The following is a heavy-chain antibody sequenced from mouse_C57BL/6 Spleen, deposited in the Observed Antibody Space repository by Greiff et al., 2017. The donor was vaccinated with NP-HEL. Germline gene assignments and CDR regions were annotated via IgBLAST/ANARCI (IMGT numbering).Heavy chain of an antibody. Sequence: VQLQQSGAELVRPGASVTLSCKASGYTFTDYEMHWVKQTPVHGLEWIGAIDPETGGTAYNQKFKGKAILTADKSSSTAYMELRSLTSEDSAVYYCTRSLGSPYAMDYWGQGPSVTVSS. CDR2: IDPETGGT. CDR3: TRSLGSPYAMDY. D-gene: IGHD1-1*01. V-gene: IGHV1-15*01. J-gene: IGHJ4*01. CDR1: GYTFTDYE.